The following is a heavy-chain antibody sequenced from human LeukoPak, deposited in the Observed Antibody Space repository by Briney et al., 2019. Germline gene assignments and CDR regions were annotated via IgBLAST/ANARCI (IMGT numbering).Heavy chain of an antibody. J-gene: IGHJ4*02. CDR1: GDTLTELS. CDR3: ATRSRGHLFDS. Sequence: ASVKVSCKLSGDTLTELSMHWVRQSPGQGLEWMGGFVPEDGETIYAQKFQGRVTMTEATSTDTAYMELSSLRSDDTSVYFCATRSRGHLFDSWGQGTLVTVSS. CDR2: FVPEDGET. V-gene: IGHV1-24*01. D-gene: IGHD3-10*01.